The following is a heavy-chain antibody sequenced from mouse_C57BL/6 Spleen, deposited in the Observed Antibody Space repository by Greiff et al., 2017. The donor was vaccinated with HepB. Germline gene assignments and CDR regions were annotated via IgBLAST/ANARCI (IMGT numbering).Heavy chain of an antibody. CDR1: GYAFSSSW. V-gene: IGHV1-82*01. CDR3: ARSGGIHYFDY. J-gene: IGHJ2*01. CDR2: IYPGDGDT. D-gene: IGHD3-1*01. Sequence: QVQLKESGPELVKPGASVKISCKASGYAFSSSWMNWVKQRPGKGLEWIGRIYPGDGDTNYNGKFKGKATLTADKSSSTAYMQLSSLTSEDSAVYFCARSGGIHYFDYWGQGTTLTVSS.